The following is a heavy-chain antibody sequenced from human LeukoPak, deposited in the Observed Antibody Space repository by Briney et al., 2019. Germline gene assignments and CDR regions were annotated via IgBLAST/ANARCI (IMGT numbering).Heavy chain of an antibody. CDR1: DGSISTYY. J-gene: IGHJ6*02. CDR3: AKGHHHMDV. D-gene: IGHD1-14*01. CDR2: ITPSSSYT. V-gene: IGHV3-11*06. Sequence: LSLTCTVSDGSISTYYWTWIRQTPGKGLEWISYITPSSSYTNYADSVKGRFTISRDNTKNSLYLQMNSLRAEDTAVYYCAKGHHHMDVGGQGTTVTVSS.